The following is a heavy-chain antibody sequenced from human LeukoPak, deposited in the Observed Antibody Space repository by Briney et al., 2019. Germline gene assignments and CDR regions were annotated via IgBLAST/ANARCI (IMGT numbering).Heavy chain of an antibody. V-gene: IGHV1-2*02. CDR3: ARDMNRQLVPDY. CDR1: RYTFTGYY. CDR2: INPNSGGT. J-gene: IGHJ4*02. D-gene: IGHD6-6*01. Sequence: GASVKVSCEASRYTFTGYYMHSVPHAPGQGLECMGWINPNSGGTNYAQKFQGRVTMTRETSISTAYMELSRLRSDDTAVYYCARDMNRQLVPDYWGQGTLGTVSS.